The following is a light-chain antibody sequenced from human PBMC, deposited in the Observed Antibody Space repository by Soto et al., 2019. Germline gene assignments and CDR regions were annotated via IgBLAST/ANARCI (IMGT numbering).Light chain of an antibody. J-gene: IGKJ2*01. CDR1: QSVSSY. CDR3: QQRSNWYT. CDR2: DAS. V-gene: IGKV3-11*01. Sequence: EIVLTQSPATLSLSPGERATLSCRASQSVSSYLAWYQQKPGQAPRILIYDASNRATGIPARFSGSGSGTDFTLTISSLETEDFAVYYCQQRSNWYTFGQGTKLEIK.